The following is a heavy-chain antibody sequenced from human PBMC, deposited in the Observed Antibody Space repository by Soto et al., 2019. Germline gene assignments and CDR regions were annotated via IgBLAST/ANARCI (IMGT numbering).Heavy chain of an antibody. V-gene: IGHV4-31*03. Sequence: SETLSLTCTVSDASISSSDYYWSSICHHPGKGLEWIGYIYSSGSTYYNPSLRSRVTTSADTSKNQFSLRLSSVTAADTAVYYCVRDFFFD. CDR2: IYSSGST. CDR3: VRDFFFD. CDR1: DASISSSDYY. J-gene: IGHJ3*01.